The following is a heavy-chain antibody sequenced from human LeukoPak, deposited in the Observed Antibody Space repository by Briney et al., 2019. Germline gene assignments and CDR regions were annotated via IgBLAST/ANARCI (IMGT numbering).Heavy chain of an antibody. CDR3: ARLLGWSGPINWFDP. J-gene: IGHJ5*02. D-gene: IGHD3-3*01. V-gene: IGHV4-59*08. CDR1: GGSISSDY. Sequence: SETLSLTCTVSGGSISSDYWSWLRQPPGKGLEWIGYVYYSGITNYNPSLKSRVTISVGTSKNHFSLKLTSVTAADTAVYYCARLLGWSGPINWFDPWGRGTLVTVSS. CDR2: VYYSGIT.